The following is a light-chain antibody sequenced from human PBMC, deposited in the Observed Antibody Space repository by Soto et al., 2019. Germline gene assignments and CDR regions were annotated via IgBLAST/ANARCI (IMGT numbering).Light chain of an antibody. CDR3: QQYGSSPYT. CDR1: QSVSSSS. Sequence: EMVLTHSPGTRSCSPGERATLSCRAIQSVSSSSLAWYQQKPGQAPRLLIFAASSRATGIPDRFSGSGSGTDFTLTISRLEPEDFAVYYCQQYGSSPYTFGQGTKLEIK. V-gene: IGKV3-20*01. CDR2: AAS. J-gene: IGKJ2*01.